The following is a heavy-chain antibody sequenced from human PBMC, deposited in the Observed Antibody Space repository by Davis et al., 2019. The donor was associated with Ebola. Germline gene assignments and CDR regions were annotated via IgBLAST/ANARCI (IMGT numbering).Heavy chain of an antibody. CDR1: GFTFSSYG. D-gene: IGHD7-27*01. J-gene: IGHJ6*02. Sequence: GESLKISCAASGFTFSSYGMHWVRQAPGKGLEWVAVISYDGSNKYYADSVKGRFTISRDNSKNTLYLQMNSLRAEDTAVYYCARELWAMDVWGQGTTVTVSS. V-gene: IGHV3-30*12. CDR2: ISYDGSNK. CDR3: ARELWAMDV.